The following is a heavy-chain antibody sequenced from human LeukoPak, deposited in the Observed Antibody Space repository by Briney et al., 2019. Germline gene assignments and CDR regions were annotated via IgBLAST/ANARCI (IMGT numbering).Heavy chain of an antibody. J-gene: IGHJ5*02. Sequence: ASVKVSCKASGYTFTGYYMHWVRQAPGQGLEWMGWINPNSGGTNYAQKFQGRVTMTRDTSISTAYMELSRLRSDDTAVYYCARDSSGWYPRLYNWFDPWGQGTLVTVSS. CDR1: GYTFTGYY. D-gene: IGHD6-13*01. CDR3: ARDSSGWYPRLYNWFDP. V-gene: IGHV1-2*02. CDR2: INPNSGGT.